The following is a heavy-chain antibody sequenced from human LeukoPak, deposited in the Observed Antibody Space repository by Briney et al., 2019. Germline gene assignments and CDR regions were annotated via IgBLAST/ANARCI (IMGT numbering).Heavy chain of an antibody. CDR1: GGSISSYY. V-gene: IGHV4-59*01. Sequence: SETLSLTCTVSGGSISSYYWSWIRQPPGKGLEWIGYIYYSGSTNYNPSLKSRVTISVHTSKNQSSLKLSSVTAADTAVYYCARLTGYSSESWFDPWGQGTLVTVSS. CDR2: IYYSGST. J-gene: IGHJ5*02. CDR3: ARLTGYSSESWFDP. D-gene: IGHD3-9*01.